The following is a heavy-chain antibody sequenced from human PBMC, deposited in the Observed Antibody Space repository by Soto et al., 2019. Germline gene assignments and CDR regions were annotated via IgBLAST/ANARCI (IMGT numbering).Heavy chain of an antibody. CDR2: ISADNGNT. CDR1: GYTFTSYG. V-gene: IGHV1-18*01. D-gene: IGHD5-18*01. Sequence: QVQLVQSGAEVKKPGASVKVSCKASGYTFTSYGISWVRQAPGQGLEWMGWISADNGNTNYAQKLQGRVTITTDTSTSTAYIELRSLRSDDTAVYYCAGQSGYSYGFYDCWGQGTLVTVSS. CDR3: AGQSGYSYGFYDC. J-gene: IGHJ4*02.